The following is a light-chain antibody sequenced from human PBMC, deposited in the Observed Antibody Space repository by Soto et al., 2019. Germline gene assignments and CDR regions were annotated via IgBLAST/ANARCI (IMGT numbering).Light chain of an antibody. CDR3: NTYTPSNTRQIV. CDR1: SSDIGGYNS. J-gene: IGLJ1*01. Sequence: QRDLNHPASGTGSPGQCITISCTGTSSDIGGYNSVSWYQQHPGKAPKFMIYDVSNRPSGLSTRFSGSKPGNTASLTISGLQAEDEADYYCNTYTPSNTRQIVFGTGTKVTVL. CDR2: DVS. V-gene: IGLV2-14*01.